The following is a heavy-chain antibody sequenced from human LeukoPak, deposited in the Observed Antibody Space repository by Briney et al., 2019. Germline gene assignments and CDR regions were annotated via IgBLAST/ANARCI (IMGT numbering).Heavy chain of an antibody. CDR1: GGSFSGYY. CDR2: INHSGST. J-gene: IGHJ4*02. D-gene: IGHD3-10*01. Sequence: PSETLSLTCAVYGGSFSGYYWSWIRQPPGKGLEWIGEINHSGSTNYNPSLKSRVTISVDTSKNQFSLKLSSVTAADTAVYYCASDSRIGSGSAVDHWGQGTLVTVSS. V-gene: IGHV4-34*01. CDR3: ASDSRIGSGSAVDH.